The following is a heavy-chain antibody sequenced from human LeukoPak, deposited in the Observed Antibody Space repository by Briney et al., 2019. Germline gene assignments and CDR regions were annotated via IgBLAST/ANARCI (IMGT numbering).Heavy chain of an antibody. CDR3: ARTSLVVPAAMNWFDP. CDR2: IYYSGST. Sequence: PSETLSLTCTVSGGSISSYYWSWIRQPPGKGLEWIGYIYYSGSTNYNPSLKSRATISVDTSKNQFSLKLSSVTAADTAVYYCARTSLVVPAAMNWFDPWGQGTLVTVSS. D-gene: IGHD2-2*01. J-gene: IGHJ5*02. CDR1: GGSISSYY. V-gene: IGHV4-59*01.